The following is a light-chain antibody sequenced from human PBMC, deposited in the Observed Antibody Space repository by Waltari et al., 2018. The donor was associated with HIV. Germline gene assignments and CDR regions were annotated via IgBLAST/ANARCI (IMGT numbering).Light chain of an antibody. CDR3: SSYTSSSTVV. CDR2: DVS. Sequence: QSALTQPDSVSGSPGQSITISCTGTSSDVGAYNYVSWYQLHPGKAPILMIYDVSNRPSGVSARFSGSKSANTAALTISGLQAEDEAHYYWSSYTSSSTVVFGGGTKLTVL. CDR1: SSDVGAYNY. J-gene: IGLJ2*01. V-gene: IGLV2-14*03.